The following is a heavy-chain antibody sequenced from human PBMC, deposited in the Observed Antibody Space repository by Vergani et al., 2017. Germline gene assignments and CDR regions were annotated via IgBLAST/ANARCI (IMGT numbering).Heavy chain of an antibody. Sequence: QVQLQQWGAGLLKPSETLSLTCAVSGGSFSGYYWSWIRQPPGKGLEWIGEINHSGSTNYNPSLKSRVTISVDTSKNQFSLKLSSVTAADTAVYYCARGRGVVVPAALRWFDPWGQGTLVTVSS. D-gene: IGHD2-2*01. J-gene: IGHJ5*02. V-gene: IGHV4-34*01. CDR3: ARGRGVVVPAALRWFDP. CDR1: GGSFSGYY. CDR2: INHSGST.